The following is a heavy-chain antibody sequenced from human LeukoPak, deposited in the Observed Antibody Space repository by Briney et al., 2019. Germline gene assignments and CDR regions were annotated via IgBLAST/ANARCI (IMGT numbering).Heavy chain of an antibody. Sequence: ASVKVSCKASGYTFTGYYMHWVRQAPGQGLEWMGWINPNSGGTNYAQKFQGRVTMTRDTSISTAYTELSRLRSDDTAVYYCARVGPMVVVVPAATYYYYGMDVWGQGTTVTVSS. CDR2: INPNSGGT. CDR3: ARVGPMVVVVPAATYYYYGMDV. V-gene: IGHV1-2*02. J-gene: IGHJ6*02. D-gene: IGHD2-2*01. CDR1: GYTFTGYY.